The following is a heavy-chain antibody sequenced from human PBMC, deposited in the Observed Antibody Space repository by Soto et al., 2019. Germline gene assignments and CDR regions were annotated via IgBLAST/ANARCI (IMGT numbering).Heavy chain of an antibody. Sequence: PSETLSLTCTVSGGSISSSSSYWGWIRQPPGKGLEWIGSIYYSGSTYYDPSLKSRVTISVDTSKNQFSLKLSSVTAADTAVYYCARNKRYYGSGIDYWGQGTLVTVSS. CDR2: IYYSGST. V-gene: IGHV4-39*01. CDR1: GGSISSSSSY. J-gene: IGHJ4*02. D-gene: IGHD3-10*01. CDR3: ARNKRYYGSGIDY.